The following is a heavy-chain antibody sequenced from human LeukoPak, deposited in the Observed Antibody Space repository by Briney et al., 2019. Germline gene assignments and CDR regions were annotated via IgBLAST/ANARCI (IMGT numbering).Heavy chain of an antibody. CDR3: ARWYSSGWYRKGDYFDY. D-gene: IGHD6-19*01. CDR1: GYTFRSYG. J-gene: IGHJ4*02. V-gene: IGHV1-18*01. CDR2: ISAYNGNT. Sequence: ASVKVSCKASGYTFRSYGISWVRQAPGQGLEWMGWISAYNGNTNYAQKLQGRATMTTDTSTSTAYMELRSLRSDDTAVYYCARWYSSGWYRKGDYFDYWGQGTLVTVSS.